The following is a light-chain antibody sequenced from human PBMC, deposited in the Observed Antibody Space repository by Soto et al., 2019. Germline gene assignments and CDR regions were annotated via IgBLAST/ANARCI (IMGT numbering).Light chain of an antibody. V-gene: IGLV4-60*02. Sequence: QSVLTQSSSASASLGSSVKLTCIRSSWHSTYIIAWHQQQPGKAPRFLMTLDRSGSYNRGSGVPDRFSGSSSGADRYLTISNLQYDEEGDYYWETWYSNTHKVFGGGTKLTVL. CDR3: ETWYSNTHKV. J-gene: IGLJ3*02. CDR2: LDRSGSY. CDR1: SWHSTYI.